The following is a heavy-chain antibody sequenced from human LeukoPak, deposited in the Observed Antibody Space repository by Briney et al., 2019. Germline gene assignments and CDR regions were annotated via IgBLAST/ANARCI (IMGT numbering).Heavy chain of an antibody. CDR2: IYYSGST. D-gene: IGHD3-22*01. Sequence: PSETLSLTCSVSGGSISSYYWSWIRQTPGKGLEWIGYIYYSGSTNYNPSLKSRVTISVDMSKNQFSLKLSSVTAADTAVYYCARAVTYYYDSSGYPTLDYWGQGTLVTVSS. V-gene: IGHV4-59*08. J-gene: IGHJ4*02. CDR3: ARAVTYYYDSSGYPTLDY. CDR1: GGSISSYY.